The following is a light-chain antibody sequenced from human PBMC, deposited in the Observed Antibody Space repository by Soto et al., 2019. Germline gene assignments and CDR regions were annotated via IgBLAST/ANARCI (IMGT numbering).Light chain of an antibody. J-gene: IGLJ3*02. CDR3: ETWDSNTHV. CDR2: LEGSGSY. Sequence: QSVLTQSSSASASLGSSVKLTCTLSSGHSSYIIAWHQQQPGKAPRYLMKLEGSGSYNKGSGVPDRFSGSSSGADRYLTISNLQSEDEDDYYCETWDSNTHVFGGGTKVTVL. V-gene: IGLV4-60*03. CDR1: SGHSSYI.